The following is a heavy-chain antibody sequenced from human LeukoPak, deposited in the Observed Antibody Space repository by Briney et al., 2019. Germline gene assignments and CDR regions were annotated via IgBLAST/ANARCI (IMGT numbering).Heavy chain of an antibody. D-gene: IGHD3-22*01. CDR1: GYSFTSYW. V-gene: IGHV5-10-1*01. CDR3: GVTYYYDSSGYSDY. J-gene: IGHJ4*02. Sequence: GESLRISCKGSGYSFTSYWISWVRQMPGKGLEWMGRIDPSDSYTNYSPSFQGHVTISADKSISTAYLQWSSLKASDTAMHYCGVTYYYDSSGYSDYWGQGTLVTVSS. CDR2: IDPSDSYT.